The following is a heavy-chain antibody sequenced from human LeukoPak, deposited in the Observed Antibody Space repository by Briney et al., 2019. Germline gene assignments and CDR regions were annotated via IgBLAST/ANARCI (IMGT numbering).Heavy chain of an antibody. CDR3: ARDTVAWDFDF. V-gene: IGHV1-2*07. J-gene: IGHJ4*02. Sequence: ASVKVSCKASGYTFTDYYLHWVRQAPGQGFKCMGWINPNTGVTDYAHKFQGRVTMTRDTSISTAYMELSSLKSDDTAVYYCARDTVAWDFDFWGQGTLVTVSS. D-gene: IGHD4-23*01. CDR2: INPNTGVT. CDR1: GYTFTDYY.